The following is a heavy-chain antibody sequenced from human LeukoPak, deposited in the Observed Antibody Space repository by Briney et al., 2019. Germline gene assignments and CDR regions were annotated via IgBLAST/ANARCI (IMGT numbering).Heavy chain of an antibody. D-gene: IGHD4-11*01. J-gene: IGHJ4*02. V-gene: IGHV3-30*04. Sequence: GGSLRLSCAASGFTFSSYAMHWVRQAPGKGLEWVAVISYDGSNKYYADSVKGRFTISRDNSKNTLYLQMNSLRAEDTAVYYCASYINGNFDYWGQGTLVTVSS. CDR3: ASYINGNFDY. CDR1: GFTFSSYA. CDR2: ISYDGSNK.